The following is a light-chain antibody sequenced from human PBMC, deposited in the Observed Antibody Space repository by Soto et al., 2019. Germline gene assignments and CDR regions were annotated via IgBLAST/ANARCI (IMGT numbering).Light chain of an antibody. CDR1: QSVRSN. Sequence: EIVMTQSPATLSVSPGERATLSCRASQSVRSNLAWYQQKPGQAPRLLLYGASTRATGIPARFSGSGSGTEFTLTISSLQSEDFAVYYCQQYNDWPPLTFGGGTKVEI. CDR3: QQYNDWPPLT. J-gene: IGKJ4*01. CDR2: GAS. V-gene: IGKV3-15*01.